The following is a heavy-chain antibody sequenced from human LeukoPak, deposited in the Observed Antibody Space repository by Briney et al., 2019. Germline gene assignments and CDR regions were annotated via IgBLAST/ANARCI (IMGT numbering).Heavy chain of an antibody. Sequence: LAGGSLRLSCVASGFTFSSYAMSWVSQAPGKGLEWVSAISGSGGSTYYADSVKGRFTISRDNSKNTLYLQMNSLRAEDTAVYYCAKEMGSFDIWGQGTMVTVSS. CDR2: ISGSGGST. CDR1: GFTFSSYA. J-gene: IGHJ3*02. D-gene: IGHD2-8*01. V-gene: IGHV3-23*01. CDR3: AKEMGSFDI.